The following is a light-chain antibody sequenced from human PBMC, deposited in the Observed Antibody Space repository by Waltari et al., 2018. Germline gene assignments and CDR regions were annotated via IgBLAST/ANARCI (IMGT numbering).Light chain of an antibody. CDR3: QQRRNWPLT. CDR2: DTS. V-gene: IGKV3-11*01. Sequence: EIVLTQSPATLSLSPGERATLSCRASQGVDMYLAWYQQTPGQAPRLLIYDTSNRATDIPARFSGSGSETDFSLTISSLEPEDFAVYYCQQRRNWPLTFGGGTKVEIK. J-gene: IGKJ4*01. CDR1: QGVDMY.